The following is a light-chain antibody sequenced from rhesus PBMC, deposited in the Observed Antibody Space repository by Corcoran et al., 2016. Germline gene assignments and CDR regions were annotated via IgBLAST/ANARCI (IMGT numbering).Light chain of an antibody. V-gene: IGKV1-25*01. CDR1: QGISSY. CDR3: QQHNSYPRT. CDR2: KAS. Sequence: DIQMTQSPSSLSASVGDTVTITCRASQGISSYLAWYQHKPGKTPKLLIYKASTLQSGVPSRFSGSGSGTDFTLAISSLQPEDFATYYCQQHNSYPRTFGQETKVEIK. J-gene: IGKJ1*01.